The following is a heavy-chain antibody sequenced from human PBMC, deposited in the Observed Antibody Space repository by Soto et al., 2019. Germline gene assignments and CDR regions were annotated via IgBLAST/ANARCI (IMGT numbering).Heavy chain of an antibody. V-gene: IGHV4-4*07. CDR3: VRDGTKTLRDWFDP. CDR2: INATGTT. D-gene: IGHD1-1*01. CDR1: GASISGFY. J-gene: IGHJ5*02. Sequence: PSETLSLTGTVSGASISGFYWSWIRKSAGKGLEWIGRINATGTTDYNPSLKSRVMMSVDTSKKQFSLKLRSVTAADTAVYYCVRDGTKTLRDWFDPWGQGISVTVSS.